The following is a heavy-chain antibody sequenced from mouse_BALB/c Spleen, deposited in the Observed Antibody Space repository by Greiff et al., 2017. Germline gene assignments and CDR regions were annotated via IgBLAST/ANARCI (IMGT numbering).Heavy chain of an antibody. D-gene: IGHD1-1*01. Sequence: QVQLQQSGAELVRPGASVTLSCKASGYTFTDYEMHWVKQTPVHGLEWIGAIDPETGGTAYNQKFKGKATLTADKSSSTAYMELRSLTSEDSAVYYCTRRVITTVVTFDYWGQGTTLTVSS. V-gene: IGHV1-15*01. CDR3: TRRVITTVVTFDY. J-gene: IGHJ2*01. CDR1: GYTFTDYE. CDR2: IDPETGGT.